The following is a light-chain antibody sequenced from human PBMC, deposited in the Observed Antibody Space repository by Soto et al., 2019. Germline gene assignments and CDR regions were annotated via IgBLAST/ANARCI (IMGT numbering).Light chain of an antibody. CDR2: DAS. CDR3: QQYNSYSIT. V-gene: IGKV1-5*01. J-gene: IGKJ5*01. Sequence: DIQMTQSPSTLSASVGDRVTSTFRASQNISGWLAWYQQKPGKAPRLLIYDASNLESGVPSRFSGSGSGTEFTLTISSLQPDDFATYYCQQYNSYSITFGQGTRLEI. CDR1: QNISGW.